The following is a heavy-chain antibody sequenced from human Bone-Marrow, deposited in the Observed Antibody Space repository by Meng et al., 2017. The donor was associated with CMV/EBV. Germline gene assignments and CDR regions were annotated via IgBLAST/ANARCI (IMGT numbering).Heavy chain of an antibody. J-gene: IGHJ6*02. D-gene: IGHD1-26*01. Sequence: SETLSLTCIVYGGSFNGYYWSWIRQPPGKGLEWIGEINYGGSTNYNPSLKSRVTISVDTSKNQFSLKLSSVTAADTAVYYCARGRVVVGVGMDVWGQGTTVTVSS. CDR1: GGSFNGYY. CDR2: INYGGST. V-gene: IGHV4-34*01. CDR3: ARGRVVVGVGMDV.